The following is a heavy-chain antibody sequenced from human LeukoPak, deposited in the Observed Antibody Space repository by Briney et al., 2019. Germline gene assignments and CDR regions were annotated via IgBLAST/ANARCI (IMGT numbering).Heavy chain of an antibody. CDR2: IKKEGREK. CDR1: GFTFSSYW. Sequence: EGSLRLSCAASGFTFSSYWMSWVRQAPGKGLEWVANIKKEGREKYYMYSVKSRFTIARDNAKNSLYMQMNSMRAEGTAVYYCARDRRYGLRYFDAAQDGWGQGTTVTASS. CDR3: ARDRRYGLRYFDAAQDG. J-gene: IGHJ6*02. V-gene: IGHV3-7*01. D-gene: IGHD3-9*01.